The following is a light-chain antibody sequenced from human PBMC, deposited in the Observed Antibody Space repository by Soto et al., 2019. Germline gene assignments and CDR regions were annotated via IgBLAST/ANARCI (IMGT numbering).Light chain of an antibody. CDR2: DAS. CDR1: QSISSY. Sequence: DIQMTQSPSSLSASVGDRVTITCRASQSISSYLNWYQQKPGKAPKLLIYDASTLESGVPSRFSGGGSGTEFTLTISSLQPDDFATYYCQYYNSYSGTFGQGTKVEIK. J-gene: IGKJ1*01. V-gene: IGKV1-5*01. CDR3: QYYNSYSGT.